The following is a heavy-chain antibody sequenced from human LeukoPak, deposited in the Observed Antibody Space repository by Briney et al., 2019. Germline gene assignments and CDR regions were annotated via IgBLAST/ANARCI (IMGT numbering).Heavy chain of an antibody. CDR1: GGSMSSFY. D-gene: IGHD5-18*01. CDR3: ARQGTYTATFDY. Sequence: SETLSLTCTVSGGSMSSFYRSWIRQPPGKGLEWIGYIYYSGSTNYNPSLKSRVTISIDTSRNQFSLKLSSVTAADAAVYYCARQGTYTATFDYWGQGSLVTVSS. CDR2: IYYSGST. V-gene: IGHV4-59*08. J-gene: IGHJ4*02.